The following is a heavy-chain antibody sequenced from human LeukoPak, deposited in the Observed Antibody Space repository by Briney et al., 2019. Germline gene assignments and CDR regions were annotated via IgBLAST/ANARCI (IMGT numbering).Heavy chain of an antibody. D-gene: IGHD4-17*01. CDR3: AKDQVTRDYAYFDY. CDR1: GFTFSSYA. J-gene: IGHJ4*02. V-gene: IGHV3-23*01. CDR2: ISGSGGSA. Sequence: GGSLRLSCAASGFTFSSYAMSWVRQAPGKGLEWVSAISGSGGSAYYADSVKGRFTISRDNSKNTLYLQMSSLRAEDTAVYYCAKDQVTRDYAYFDYWGQGTLVTVSS.